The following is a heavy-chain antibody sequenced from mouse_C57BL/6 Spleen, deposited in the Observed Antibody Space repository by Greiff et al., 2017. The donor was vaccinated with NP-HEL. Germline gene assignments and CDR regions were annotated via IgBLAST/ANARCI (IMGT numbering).Heavy chain of an antibody. Sequence: EVQLQQSGAELVRPGASVKLSCTASGFNIKDDYMHWVKQRPEQGLEGRGWSEAEKGDTEYASKFQGKATITADTSSNTAYLQLSSLTSEDTAVYYCTTDDRGVYWGQGTTLTVSS. CDR3: TTDDRGVY. J-gene: IGHJ2*01. CDR2: SEAEKGDT. D-gene: IGHD2-3*01. CDR1: GFNIKDDY. V-gene: IGHV14-4*01.